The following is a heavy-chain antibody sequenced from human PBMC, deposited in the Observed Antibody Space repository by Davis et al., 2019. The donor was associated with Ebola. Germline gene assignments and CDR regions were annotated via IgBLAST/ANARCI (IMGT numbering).Heavy chain of an antibody. J-gene: IGHJ4*02. D-gene: IGHD3-9*01. V-gene: IGHV2-5*02. CDR2: IYWDDDK. CDR1: GFSLSTSGVG. Sequence: SGSTLVKPTQTLTLTCTFSGFSLSTSGVGVGWNRQPPGKALEWLALIYWDDDKRYSPSLKSRLTITKDTSQNQVVLTMTNMDPVDTATYYCARALVILTGYPGYFDYWGQGTLVTVSS. CDR3: ARALVILTGYPGYFDY.